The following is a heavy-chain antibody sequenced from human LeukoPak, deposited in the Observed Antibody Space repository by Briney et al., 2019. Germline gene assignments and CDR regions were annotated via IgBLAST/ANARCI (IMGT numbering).Heavy chain of an antibody. Sequence: SETLSLTCTVSGGSISGSSFYWGWIRQPPGKGLEWIGSIYYSGSTYYNPPLKSRVTMSVDTSNNQFSLKLSSVTAADTAVYYCARTRSPSKYDDSSGYGYWGQGTLVTVSS. CDR1: GGSISGSSFY. V-gene: IGHV4-39*01. CDR3: ARTRSPSKYDDSSGYGY. D-gene: IGHD3-22*01. CDR2: IYYSGST. J-gene: IGHJ4*02.